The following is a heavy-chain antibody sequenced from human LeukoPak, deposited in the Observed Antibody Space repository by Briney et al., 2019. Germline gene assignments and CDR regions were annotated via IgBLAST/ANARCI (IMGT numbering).Heavy chain of an antibody. CDR3: ARISSSSWHFDS. CDR2: ISSSSSYI. D-gene: IGHD6-13*01. Sequence: GGSLRLSCAASGFTFSSYSMNWVRQAPGKGLEWVSSISSSSSYIYYADSVKGRFTISRDNAKNSLYLQMNSLRAEDTAVYYCARISSSSWHFDSWGQGTLVTVSS. V-gene: IGHV3-21*01. J-gene: IGHJ4*02. CDR1: GFTFSSYS.